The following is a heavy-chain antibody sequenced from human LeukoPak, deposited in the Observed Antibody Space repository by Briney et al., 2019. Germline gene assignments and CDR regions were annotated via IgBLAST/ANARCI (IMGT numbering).Heavy chain of an antibody. Sequence: PATSLRLSCAASGCSFISCGKHCGRQAPRKGVEGVAGISYDGSNKYYADSVKGRFTISRDNSKNTLYLQMNCLTAEDTAVYYCVKGVTLIQLGLHYFDYWGQGSLVTVS. CDR3: VKGVTLIQLGLHYFDY. CDR2: ISYDGSNK. D-gene: IGHD5-18*01. CDR1: GCSFISCG. V-gene: IGHV3-30*18. J-gene: IGHJ4*02.